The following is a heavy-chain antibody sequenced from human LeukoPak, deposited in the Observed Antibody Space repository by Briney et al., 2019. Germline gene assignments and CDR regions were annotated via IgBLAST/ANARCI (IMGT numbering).Heavy chain of an antibody. D-gene: IGHD7-27*01. V-gene: IGHV3-23*01. Sequence: PGGSLRLSCAASGFTFSTYVMTWVRQAPGKGLEWVSEISGSGGTTYYADSVKGRFTISRDNSKNTVSLQMNSLRAEDMAVYYCAKENWALVYWGQETLVTVSS. CDR2: ISGSGGTT. CDR1: GFTFSTYV. CDR3: AKENWALVY. J-gene: IGHJ4*02.